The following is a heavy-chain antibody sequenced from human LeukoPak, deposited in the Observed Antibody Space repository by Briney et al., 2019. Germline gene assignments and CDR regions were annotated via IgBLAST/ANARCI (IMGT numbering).Heavy chain of an antibody. V-gene: IGHV1-69*05. Sequence: SVKVSCKASGGTFSNYAISWVRQAPGQGLEWMGGIIPIFGTANYAQKFQGRVTITTDESTSTAYMELSSLRSEDTAVYYCASPNYYDSSGYSDWYFDLWGRGTLVTVSS. J-gene: IGHJ2*01. CDR3: ASPNYYDSSGYSDWYFDL. CDR2: IIPIFGTA. CDR1: GGTFSNYA. D-gene: IGHD3-22*01.